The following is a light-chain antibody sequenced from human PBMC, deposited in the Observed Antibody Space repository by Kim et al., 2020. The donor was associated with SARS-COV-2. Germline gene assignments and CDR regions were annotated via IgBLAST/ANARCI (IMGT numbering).Light chain of an antibody. CDR3: QQSYSLPRT. V-gene: IGKV1-39*01. J-gene: IGKJ1*01. Sequence: DIQMTQSPSSLSASVGDRVTITCRTSQSISRYLNWYQQKPGRAPKVLIYDLSNLQSGVPSRFSGSGSGTDFTLTISSMQPEDFATYYCQQSYSLPRTFGQGTKVDIK. CDR1: QSISRY. CDR2: DLS.